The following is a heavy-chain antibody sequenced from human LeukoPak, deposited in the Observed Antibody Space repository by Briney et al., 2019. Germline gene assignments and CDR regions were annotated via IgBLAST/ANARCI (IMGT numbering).Heavy chain of an antibody. CDR3: ARQLGYCSDGSCYFDY. Sequence: QPGGSLRLSCAASGFTFTTYALSWVRQAPGKGLEWVSAISSGGGATFYQDSVKGRFTISRDSSENTLYLQMNTLRADDTAVYYYARQLGYCSDGSCYFDYWGQGTLVTVYS. CDR1: GFTFTTYA. CDR2: ISSGGGAT. V-gene: IGHV3-23*01. D-gene: IGHD2-15*01. J-gene: IGHJ4*02.